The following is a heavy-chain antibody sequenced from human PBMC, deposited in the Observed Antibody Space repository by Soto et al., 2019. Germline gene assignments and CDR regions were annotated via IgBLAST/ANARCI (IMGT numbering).Heavy chain of an antibody. CDR1: GFTFSDYY. D-gene: IGHD3-22*01. CDR3: ARDLGYYDSDGYFDY. V-gene: IGHV3-11*01. J-gene: IGHJ4*02. Sequence: QVQLVESGGGLVKPGVSLRLSCAASGFTFSDYYMSWIRQAPGKGLEWVSYISSSGDIIYYADSVKGRFTISRDNARNSLFLQINSLRAEDTAVYYCARDLGYYDSDGYFDYWGQGTLVTVSS. CDR2: ISSSGDII.